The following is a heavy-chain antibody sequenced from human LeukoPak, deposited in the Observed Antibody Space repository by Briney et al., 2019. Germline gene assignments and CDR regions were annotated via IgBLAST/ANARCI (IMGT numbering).Heavy chain of an antibody. D-gene: IGHD4-17*01. CDR2: VYADGAT. Sequence: GGSPRLSCAASGFTFSSHVMSWVRQAPGQGLEWVSVVYADGATYYADSVKGRFTVSRDNSKNTLYLQMNGLRAEDTAVYFCARGGGYYGIDYWGQGTLVTVSS. J-gene: IGHJ4*02. V-gene: IGHV3-23*03. CDR1: GFTFSSHV. CDR3: ARGGGYYGIDY.